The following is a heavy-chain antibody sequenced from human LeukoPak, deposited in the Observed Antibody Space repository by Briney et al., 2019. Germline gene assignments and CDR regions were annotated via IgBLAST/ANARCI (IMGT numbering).Heavy chain of an antibody. CDR2: IYYSGST. Sequence: SETLSLTCTVSGGSISSSSYYWGWIRQPPGKGVEWIGSIYYSGSTYYNPSLKSRVTISVDTSKNQFSLKLSSVTAADTAVYYCASRLRFLEWLSNDYWGRGTLVTVSS. CDR3: ASRLRFLEWLSNDY. D-gene: IGHD3-3*01. CDR1: GGSISSSSYY. V-gene: IGHV4-39*01. J-gene: IGHJ4*02.